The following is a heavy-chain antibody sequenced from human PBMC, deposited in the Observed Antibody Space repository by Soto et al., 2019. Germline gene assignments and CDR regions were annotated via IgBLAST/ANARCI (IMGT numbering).Heavy chain of an antibody. J-gene: IGHJ5*02. D-gene: IGHD3-10*01. CDR1: GGSITSGNSYS. CDR2: ISQTGAT. V-gene: IGHV4-30-2*01. CDR3: ARAVSPYFGTWFDP. Sequence: QLQLQESGPGLVKPSETLSLTCAVSGGSITSGNSYSWAWIRQPPGRGLEWIGSISQTGATSYNPSLKSPVSVSLDTSKNQFSLRLSSVTAADMAVYYCARAVSPYFGTWFDPWGQGTLVTVSS.